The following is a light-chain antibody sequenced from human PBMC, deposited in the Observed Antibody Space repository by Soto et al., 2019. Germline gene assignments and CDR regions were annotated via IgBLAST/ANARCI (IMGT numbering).Light chain of an antibody. V-gene: IGKV1-6*01. Sequence: AIQMTQSPSSLSASVGDRVTITCRASQGIRYDLGWYQQKPGKAPKLLIYAASSLQSGVPSRFSGSGSGTDFTLTISSLQPEDFATHYCLQDYNYPYTFGQGTKLEIK. CDR2: AAS. CDR1: QGIRYD. J-gene: IGKJ2*01. CDR3: LQDYNYPYT.